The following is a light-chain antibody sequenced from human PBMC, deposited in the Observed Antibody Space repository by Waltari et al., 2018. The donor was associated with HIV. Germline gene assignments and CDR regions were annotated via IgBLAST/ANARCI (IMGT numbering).Light chain of an antibody. V-gene: IGLV2-11*01. CDR1: SSDLGRYNY. CDR3: CSSAGSHVV. J-gene: IGLJ2*01. CDR2: DVT. Sequence: QSALTQPRSVSRSPGQSVTISCTGISSDLGRYNYVSWYQQDPVKAPKLMLLDVTKRPSGVPARFACSKSGNASSLTIAGLHAEDEADYYCCSSAGSHVVFGGGTKVTVL.